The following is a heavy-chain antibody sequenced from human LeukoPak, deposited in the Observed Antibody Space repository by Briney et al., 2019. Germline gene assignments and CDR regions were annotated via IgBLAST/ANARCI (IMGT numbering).Heavy chain of an antibody. CDR2: IGGSGDIT. Sequence: GGSLRLSCAASGFIFRKYALVWVRQAPGKGLEWVSGIGGSGDITKYADAVKGRFTISRDNSKNTLYLQMNSLGADDAAVYYCGRDPNGDYLGAFEFWAKGQWSPSLQ. CDR1: GFIFRKYA. D-gene: IGHD4-17*01. V-gene: IGHV3-23*01. J-gene: IGHJ3*01. CDR3: GRDPNGDYLGAFEF.